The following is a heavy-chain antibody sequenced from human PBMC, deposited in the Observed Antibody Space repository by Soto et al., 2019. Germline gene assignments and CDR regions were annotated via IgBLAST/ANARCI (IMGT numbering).Heavy chain of an antibody. D-gene: IGHD3-10*01. J-gene: IGHJ5*02. CDR2: MYHSGTF. Sequence: SETLSLTCAVSGGSIGGVGYSWSWIRQPPGGGLEWIGYMYHSGTFLKSPSLKTRLTMSLDMSKNQFSLTLNSMTAADTAVYYCARAQFYSGSGNYNNLMFDAWGQG. V-gene: IGHV4-30-2*01. CDR1: GGSIGGVGYS. CDR3: ARAQFYSGSGNYNNLMFDA.